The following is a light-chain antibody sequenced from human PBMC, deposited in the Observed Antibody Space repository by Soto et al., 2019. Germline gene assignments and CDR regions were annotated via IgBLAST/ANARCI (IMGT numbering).Light chain of an antibody. CDR2: AAS. Sequence: EIVLTQSQGTLSLSPGERATLSCWASRSITSNFLAWYQKKPGQPPRLLLYAASTRATGIPERFSGSGSGTEFSRTVTRLDHDDVEVYYCVQYAVSAWTFGHGATGE. J-gene: IGKJ1*01. V-gene: IGKV3-20*01. CDR3: VQYAVSAWT. CDR1: RSITSNF.